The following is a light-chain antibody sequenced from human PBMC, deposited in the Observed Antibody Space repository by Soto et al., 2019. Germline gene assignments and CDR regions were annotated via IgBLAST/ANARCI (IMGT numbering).Light chain of an antibody. Sequence: IQLTQSPSSLSASVGDRVTITCRASQGISSYLAWYQQKPGKAPKLLIYAASTLQSGVPSRFSGSGSGTGFTLNISRPQTEDFATYYCQQLNNYPLTFGGGTKVEIK. V-gene: IGKV1-9*01. CDR2: AAS. CDR3: QQLNNYPLT. CDR1: QGISSY. J-gene: IGKJ4*01.